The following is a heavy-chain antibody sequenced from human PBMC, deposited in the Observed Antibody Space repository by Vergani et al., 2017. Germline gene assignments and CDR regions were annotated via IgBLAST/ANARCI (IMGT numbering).Heavy chain of an antibody. CDR3: ARDLATVTTSPDY. D-gene: IGHD4-17*01. CDR1: GFTLSDHV. Sequence: EVQLVESGGGLVQPGGSLRLSCAASGFTLSDHVMDWVRQGPGKGLEWVGRSRNKARSYTTEYSASVKGRFTISRDDSRNSLYLQMNSLKTEDTAVYYCARDLATVTTSPDYWGQGTLVTVSS. J-gene: IGHJ4*02. V-gene: IGHV3-72*01. CDR2: SRNKARSYTT.